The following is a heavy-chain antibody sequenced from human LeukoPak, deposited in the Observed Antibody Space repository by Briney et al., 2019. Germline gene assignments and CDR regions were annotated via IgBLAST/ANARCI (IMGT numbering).Heavy chain of an antibody. CDR1: GGSISSSSYY. V-gene: IGHV4-39*07. D-gene: IGHD1-1*01. J-gene: IGHJ4*02. Sequence: SETLSLTCTVSGGSISSSSYYWGWIRQPPGKGLEWIGSIYYSGSTYYNPSLKSRVTISVDTSKNQFSLKLSSVTAADTAVYYCAKDLRRGNWIFDYWGQGTLVTVSS. CDR2: IYYSGST. CDR3: AKDLRRGNWIFDY.